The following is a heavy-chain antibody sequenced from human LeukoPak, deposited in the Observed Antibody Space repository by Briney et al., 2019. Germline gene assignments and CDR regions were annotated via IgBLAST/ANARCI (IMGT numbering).Heavy chain of an antibody. Sequence: ASVKVSCKVSGYTLTELSMHWVRQAPGKGLEWIGGFDPEDGETIYAQKFQGRVTMTEDTSTDTAYMELSSLRSEDTAVYYCATLGITGTTWGDYWGQGTLVTVSS. D-gene: IGHD1-20*01. CDR2: FDPEDGET. V-gene: IGHV1-24*01. CDR1: GYTLTELS. J-gene: IGHJ4*02. CDR3: ATLGITGTTWGDY.